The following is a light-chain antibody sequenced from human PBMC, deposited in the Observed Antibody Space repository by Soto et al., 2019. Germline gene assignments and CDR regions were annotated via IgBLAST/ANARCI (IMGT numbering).Light chain of an antibody. CDR2: DVS. Sequence: QSALTQPASVSGSPGQSITISCTGTSSDVGGYNYVSWYQQHPGKAPKLMLYDVSNRPSGVSNRFSGSKSGNTASLTISGLQAEDEADYYCISYTSSSTLYVFGTGTKVTVL. CDR3: ISYTSSSTLYV. CDR1: SSDVGGYNY. V-gene: IGLV2-14*01. J-gene: IGLJ1*01.